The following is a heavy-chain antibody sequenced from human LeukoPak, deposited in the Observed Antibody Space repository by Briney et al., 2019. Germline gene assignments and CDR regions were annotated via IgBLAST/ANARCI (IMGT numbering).Heavy chain of an antibody. Sequence: GGSLRLSCTASGFTFGDYAMSWIRQAPGKGLEWVGFIRTKAYGGTTEYAASVKGRFTISRDDSKSIAYLQMNSLKTEDTALYYCTSNHDSCGYTPDYWGQGTLVTVSS. CDR2: IRTKAYGGTT. J-gene: IGHJ4*02. D-gene: IGHD3-22*01. CDR1: GFTFGDYA. V-gene: IGHV3-49*03. CDR3: TSNHDSCGYTPDY.